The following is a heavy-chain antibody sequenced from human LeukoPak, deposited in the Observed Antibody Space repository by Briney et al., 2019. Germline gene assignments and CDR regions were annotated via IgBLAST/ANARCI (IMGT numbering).Heavy chain of an antibody. CDR2: ISGTGGST. CDR1: GFTFSTYA. CDR3: AKDISGGDCPDY. J-gene: IGHJ4*02. Sequence: GGSLRLSCAASGFTFSTYAMTWVRQAPGKGLEWVSLISGTGGSTYYADSVKGRFTISRDNSKNTLYLQMNSLRADDTAVYYCAKDISGGDCPDYWGQGTLVTVSS. D-gene: IGHD2-21*02. V-gene: IGHV3-23*01.